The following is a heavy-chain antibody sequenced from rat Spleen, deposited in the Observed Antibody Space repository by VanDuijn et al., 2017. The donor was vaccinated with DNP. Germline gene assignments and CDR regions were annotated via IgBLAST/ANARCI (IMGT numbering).Heavy chain of an antibody. CDR1: GFTFSDYY. D-gene: IGHD4-3*01. CDR2: IRYDGGST. V-gene: IGHV5-22*01. J-gene: IGHJ2*01. Sequence: EVQLVESGGGLVQPGRSLKLSCAASGFTFSDYYMAWVRQAPTKGLEWVAYIRYDGGSTYYGDSVKGRFTISRANAKSTLYLQMNSLRSEDMATYYCVIWYNSGYYFDYWGQGVMVTGSS. CDR3: VIWYNSGYYFDY.